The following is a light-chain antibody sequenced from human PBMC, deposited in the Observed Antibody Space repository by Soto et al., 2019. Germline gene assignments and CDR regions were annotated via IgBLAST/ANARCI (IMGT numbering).Light chain of an antibody. J-gene: IGKJ4*01. V-gene: IGKV1-9*01. CDR2: LAS. CDR1: QAISRS. Sequence: IQLTQSPSSLSASVGDRVTITCRASQAISRSLAWYQQRPGRAPRLLIYLASNLQSGDPSRFSGSGSGTDFTLTTGGLQPEDFATYHCQQLYGYPLTFGGGTRVEIK. CDR3: QQLYGYPLT.